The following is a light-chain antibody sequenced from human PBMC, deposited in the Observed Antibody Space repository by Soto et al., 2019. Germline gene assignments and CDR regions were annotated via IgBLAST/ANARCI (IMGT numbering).Light chain of an antibody. CDR1: SSNVGKNFV. Sequence: QSVLTQPPSVSAAPGQKVSISCSGSSSNVGKNFVSWYQHVPGKAPKLLIYGNSNRPSGVPDRFSGSKSGTSASLAITGLQAEDEADYYCQSYDSSLSGVVFGGGTQLTVL. CDR2: GNS. J-gene: IGLJ2*01. V-gene: IGLV1-40*01. CDR3: QSYDSSLSGVV.